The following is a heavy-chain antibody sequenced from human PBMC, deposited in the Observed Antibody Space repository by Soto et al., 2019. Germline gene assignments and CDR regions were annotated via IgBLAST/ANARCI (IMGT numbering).Heavy chain of an antibody. CDR3: ARPTGYYRYDGFDI. CDR2: MNPHSGNT. J-gene: IGHJ3*02. CDR1: GYTFTSYD. Sequence: QVQLVQSGAEVKKPGASVKVSCKASGYTFTSYDINWVRQATGQGLEWMGWMNPHSGNTGYAQKFQGRVTMTRNTFISTAYMELSSLRSEDTAVYHCARPTGYYRYDGFDIWGQGTMVTVSS. V-gene: IGHV1-8*01. D-gene: IGHD3-9*01.